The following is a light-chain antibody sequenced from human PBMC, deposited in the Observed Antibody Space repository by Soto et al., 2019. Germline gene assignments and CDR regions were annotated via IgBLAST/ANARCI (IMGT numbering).Light chain of an antibody. V-gene: IGKV3D-7*01. CDR1: QSVSSSY. CDR2: GAS. CDR3: QQYYNWPPWT. Sequence: VVLTQSPATVSLSPGERATLSCRASQSVSSSYLAWYQQKPGQAPRLLIYGASSRATGIPARFSGSGSGTDFTLTVSSLQSEDFAVYYCQQYYNWPPWTFGLGTKVDI. J-gene: IGKJ1*01.